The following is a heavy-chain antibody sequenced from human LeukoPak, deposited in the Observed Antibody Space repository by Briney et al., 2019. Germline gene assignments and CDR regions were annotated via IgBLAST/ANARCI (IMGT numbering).Heavy chain of an antibody. CDR3: ARGGNGYDKYYYYGIDV. CDR2: IYYSGST. V-gene: IGHV4-59*01. D-gene: IGHD5-12*01. CDR1: GCSISSYY. J-gene: IGHJ6*02. Sequence: SETLSLTCTVSGCSISSYYWSWIRQPPGKGLEWIGYIYYSGSTNYNPSLKSRVTISVDTSKNQFSLKLSSVTAADTAVYYCARGGNGYDKYYYYGIDVWGQGTTVTVSS.